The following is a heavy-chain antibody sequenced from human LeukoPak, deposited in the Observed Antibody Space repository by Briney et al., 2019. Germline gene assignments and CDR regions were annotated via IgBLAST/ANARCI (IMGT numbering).Heavy chain of an antibody. J-gene: IGHJ4*02. V-gene: IGHV1-2*02. D-gene: IGHD4-17*01. CDR1: GYTFTGYY. CDR2: INPNSGGT. CDR3: ARQHDYGDYSFGY. Sequence: ASVNVSCKASGYTFTGYYMHWVRQAPGQGLEWMGGINPNSGGTNYAQKFQGRVTMTRDTSISTAYMELSRLRSDDTAVYYCARQHDYGDYSFGYWGQGTLVTVSS.